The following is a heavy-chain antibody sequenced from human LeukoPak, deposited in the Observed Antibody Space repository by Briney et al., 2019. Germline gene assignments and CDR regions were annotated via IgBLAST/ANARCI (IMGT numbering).Heavy chain of an antibody. CDR3: AREDGSGSYYNSGY. CDR2: IYYSGST. D-gene: IGHD3-10*01. CDR1: GGSISSYY. V-gene: IGHV4-30-4*08. Sequence: SETLSLTCTVSGGSISSYYWSWIRQPPGKGLEWIGYIYYSGSTYYNPSLKSRVTISVDTSKNQFSLKLSSVTAADTAVYYCAREDGSGSYYNSGYWGQGTLVTVSS. J-gene: IGHJ4*02.